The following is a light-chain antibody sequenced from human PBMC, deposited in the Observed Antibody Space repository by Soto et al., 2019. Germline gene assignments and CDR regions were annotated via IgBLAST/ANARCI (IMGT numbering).Light chain of an antibody. V-gene: IGKV3-20*01. CDR1: QSVSSSY. J-gene: IGKJ1*01. CDR3: HQYHRSPWT. CDR2: GAS. Sequence: EIVLTLALGTLSLSPGERATLSCRASQSVSSSYLAWYQQRPGQAPRLLIYGASSRATGIPDRFSGSGSGADFTLTISRLEPEDFAVYYCHQYHRSPWTFGQGTKVDSK.